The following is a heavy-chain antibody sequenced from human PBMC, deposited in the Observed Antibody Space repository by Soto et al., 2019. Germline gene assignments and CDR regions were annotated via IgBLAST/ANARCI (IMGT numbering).Heavy chain of an antibody. J-gene: IGHJ4*02. Sequence: GGSLRLSCAASGFTFSGSAMHWVRQASGKGLEWVGRIRSKANSYATAYAASVKGRFTISRDDSKNTAYLQMNSLKTEDTAVYYCTRSSRFLEWLWPFDYWGQGTLVTVSS. CDR1: GFTFSGSA. V-gene: IGHV3-73*01. CDR3: TRSSRFLEWLWPFDY. CDR2: IRSKANSYAT. D-gene: IGHD3-3*01.